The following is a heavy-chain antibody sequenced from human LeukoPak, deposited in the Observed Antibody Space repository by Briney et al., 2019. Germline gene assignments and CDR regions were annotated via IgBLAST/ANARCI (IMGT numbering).Heavy chain of an antibody. CDR1: GYTFTSYG. CDR2: ISAYNGNT. D-gene: IGHD2-2*01. Sequence: GASVKVSCKASGYTFTSYGISWVRQAPGQGLEWMGWISAYNGNTNYAQKLQGRVTMTTDTSTSTAYMELRSLRSDDTTVYYCARGGLIVVVPAARNTYDYWGQGTLVTVSS. CDR3: ARGGLIVVVPAARNTYDY. V-gene: IGHV1-18*01. J-gene: IGHJ4*02.